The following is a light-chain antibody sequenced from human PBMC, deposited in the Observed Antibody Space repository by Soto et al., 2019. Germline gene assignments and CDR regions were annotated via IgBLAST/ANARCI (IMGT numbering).Light chain of an antibody. J-gene: IGKJ5*01. V-gene: IGKV3-20*01. CDR3: QQYVTSPIT. Sequence: IVLTQSPDTLSLSPGDRVTLSCRASQSVTNNYLAWYQQKPGQAPRLLIYGASSRATGIPDKFSGSGSGTDFTLSIKILEPEDVAVYFCQQYVTSPITFGQGTRLEIK. CDR2: GAS. CDR1: QSVTNNY.